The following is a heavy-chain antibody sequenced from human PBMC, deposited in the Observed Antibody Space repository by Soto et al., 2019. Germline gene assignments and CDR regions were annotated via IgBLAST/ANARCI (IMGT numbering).Heavy chain of an antibody. CDR1: GGTFSSYA. Sequence: QVQLVQSGAEVKKPGSSVKVSCMASGGTFSSYAISWVRQAPGQGLEWMGGIISIFGTANYAQKFQGRVTITAVKSTSTAYMELSSLRSEDTAVYYCASGIAAAGPFDYWGQGTLVTVSS. J-gene: IGHJ4*02. V-gene: IGHV1-69*06. D-gene: IGHD6-13*01. CDR2: IISIFGTA. CDR3: ASGIAAAGPFDY.